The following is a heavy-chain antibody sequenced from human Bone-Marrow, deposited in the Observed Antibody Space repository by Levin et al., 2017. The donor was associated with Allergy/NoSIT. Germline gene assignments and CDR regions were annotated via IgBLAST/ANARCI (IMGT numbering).Heavy chain of an antibody. V-gene: IGHV1-69*13. CDR1: GGTFSSYA. D-gene: IGHD6-19*01. CDR2: IIPIFGTA. CDR3: ARDRPPYSSGWYVGGFDY. Sequence: GASVKVSCKASGGTFSSYAISWVRQAPGQGLEWMGGIIPIFGTANYAQKFQGRVTITADESTSTAYMELSSLRSEDTAVYYCARDRPPYSSGWYVGGFDYWGQGTLVTVSS. J-gene: IGHJ4*02.